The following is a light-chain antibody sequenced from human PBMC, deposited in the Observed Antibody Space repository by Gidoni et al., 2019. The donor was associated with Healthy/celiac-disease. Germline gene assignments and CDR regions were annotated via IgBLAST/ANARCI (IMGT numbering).Light chain of an antibody. V-gene: IGLV3-1*01. CDR1: KLGDKY. CDR3: QAWDSSTYV. CDR2: QDS. Sequence: SYELPQPPSVSVSPGQTARITCSGYKLGDKYACWYQQKPGQSPVLVIYQDSKRPSGIPERFSGSNSGNTATLTISGTQAMDESDYYCQAWDSSTYVFGTGTKVTVL. J-gene: IGLJ1*01.